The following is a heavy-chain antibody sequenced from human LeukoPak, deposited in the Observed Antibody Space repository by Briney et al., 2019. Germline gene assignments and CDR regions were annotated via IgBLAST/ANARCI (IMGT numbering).Heavy chain of an antibody. CDR3: ARDLGDYYDSSGNFGY. CDR2: IKQDGSEK. D-gene: IGHD3-22*01. J-gene: IGHJ4*02. Sequence: GGSLRLSCAASGFTFSSYWMSWVRQAPGKGLEWVANIKQDGSEKYYVDSVKGRFTISRDNAKNSLYLQMNSLRAEDTAVYYCARDLGDYYDSSGNFGYWGQGTLVTVSS. V-gene: IGHV3-7*01. CDR1: GFTFSSYW.